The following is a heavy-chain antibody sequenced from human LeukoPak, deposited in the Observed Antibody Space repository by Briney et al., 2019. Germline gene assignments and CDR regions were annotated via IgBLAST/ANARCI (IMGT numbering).Heavy chain of an antibody. CDR3: ARVRHYPYSSSWYGAFDI. J-gene: IGHJ3*02. V-gene: IGHV3-11*04. D-gene: IGHD6-13*01. CDR1: GFTFSDYY. CDR2: ISSSGSTI. Sequence: PGGSLRLSCAASGFTFSDYYMSWIRQAPGKGLEWVSYISSSGSTIYYADSVKGRFTISRDNAKNSLYLQMNSLRAEDTAVYYCARVRHYPYSSSWYGAFDIWGQGTMVTVSS.